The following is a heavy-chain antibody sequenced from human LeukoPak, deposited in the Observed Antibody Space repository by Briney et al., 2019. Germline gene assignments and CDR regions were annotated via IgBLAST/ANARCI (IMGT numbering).Heavy chain of an antibody. CDR2: IKQDGSEK. V-gene: IGHV3-7*01. D-gene: IGHD3-3*01. J-gene: IGHJ4*02. CDR1: GFTFSSYW. Sequence: GGSLRLSCAASGFTFSSYWMRWVRQAPGKGLEWVANIKQDGSEKYYVDSVKGRFTISRDNAKNSLYLQMNSLRAEDTAVYYCAREHNDFWSGYFDYWGQGTLVTVSS. CDR3: AREHNDFWSGYFDY.